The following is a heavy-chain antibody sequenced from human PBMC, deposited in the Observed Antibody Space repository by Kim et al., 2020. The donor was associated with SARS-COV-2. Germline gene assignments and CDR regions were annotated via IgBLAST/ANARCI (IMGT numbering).Heavy chain of an antibody. CDR1: GVTFSNYW. CDR3: ARADSLYGDYGNIDY. D-gene: IGHD4-17*01. V-gene: IGHV3-74*01. J-gene: IGHJ4*02. CDR2: ISSDGSST. Sequence: GGSLRLSCAASGVTFSNYWMHWVRQAPGKGLVWVSRISSDGSSTSYADSVKGRFTISRDNAKDTLYLQMNSLRAEDTAVYYCARADSLYGDYGNIDYWGQGTLITVSS.